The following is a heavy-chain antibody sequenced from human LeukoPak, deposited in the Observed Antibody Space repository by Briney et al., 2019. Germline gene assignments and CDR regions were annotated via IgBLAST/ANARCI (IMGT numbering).Heavy chain of an antibody. CDR2: IIPIFGTA. Sequence: SVKVSCKASGGTFSSYAISWVRQAPGQGLEWMGGIIPIFGTANYAQKFQGRVTITADKSTSTAYMELSSLRSEDTAVYYCARFTPRLTREKFDYWGQGTLVTVSS. CDR3: ARFTPRLTREKFDY. D-gene: IGHD2-2*01. V-gene: IGHV1-69*06. CDR1: GGTFSSYA. J-gene: IGHJ4*02.